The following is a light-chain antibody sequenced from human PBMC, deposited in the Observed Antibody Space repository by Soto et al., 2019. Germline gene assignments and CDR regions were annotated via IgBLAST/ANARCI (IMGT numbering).Light chain of an antibody. V-gene: IGLV2-14*02. CDR2: EVT. CDR3: SSYTSSSTPYV. Sequence: QSVLTQPASVSGSPGQSITISCTGSSSDVGSYNLVSWYQQHPGKAPKLMIYEVTKRPSGDSDRFSGSKSGNTASLTISGLQAEDEADYYCSSYTSSSTPYVFGSGTKVTVL. CDR1: SSDVGSYNL. J-gene: IGLJ1*01.